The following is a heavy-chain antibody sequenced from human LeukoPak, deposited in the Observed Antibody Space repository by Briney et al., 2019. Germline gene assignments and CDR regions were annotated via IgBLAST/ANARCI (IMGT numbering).Heavy chain of an antibody. D-gene: IGHD3-9*01. V-gene: IGHV3-23*01. CDR1: GFTFSSFP. CDR3: EKGILRQFDWSPADS. CDR2: ISGSGSTT. Sequence: GGSLRLSCAAFGFTFSSFPMTWVRQAPGKGLEWLSTISGSGSTTYYADSVKGRFTISRDNSKNTLYLQTNSLRADDTAVYYCEKGILRQFDWSPADSWGQGTLVTVFS. J-gene: IGHJ4*02.